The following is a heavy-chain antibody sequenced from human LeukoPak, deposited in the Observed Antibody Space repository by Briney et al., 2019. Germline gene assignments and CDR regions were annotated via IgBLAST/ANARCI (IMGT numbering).Heavy chain of an antibody. D-gene: IGHD7-27*01. J-gene: IGHJ4*02. V-gene: IGHV3-21*05. CDR1: GFAFSDYS. CDR3: ARDDNWGFDY. CDR2: TRGSGSGM. Sequence: GGSLRLSCAASGFAFSDYSLNWVRQAPGKGLEWVANTRGSGSGMGSGNYYADSVKGRFTISRDNAKSSLYLQTNSLRAEDTAFYYCARDDNWGFDYWGQGALVTVSS.